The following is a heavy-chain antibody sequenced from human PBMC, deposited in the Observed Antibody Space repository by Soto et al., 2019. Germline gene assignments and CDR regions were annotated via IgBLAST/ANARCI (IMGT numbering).Heavy chain of an antibody. J-gene: IGHJ4*02. Sequence: QVRLVQSGAEVKTPGSSVRVSCKASGGTFSVISFHWVRQAPGQGLEWMGGIISALNRAYYAQTFQDRLTIDADGSTSTAYMELRNLKSEDTAVYYCAREPPRSESESDDGGEGYWGQGTLVTVSS. CDR1: GGTFSVIS. V-gene: IGHV1-69*01. D-gene: IGHD4-17*01. CDR3: AREPPRSESESDDGGEGY. CDR2: IISALNRA.